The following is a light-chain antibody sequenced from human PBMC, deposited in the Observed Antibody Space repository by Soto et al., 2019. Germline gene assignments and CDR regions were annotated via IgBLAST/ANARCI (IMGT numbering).Light chain of an antibody. CDR1: QTISDN. CDR2: AAS. CDR3: QQSFGTPPT. V-gene: IGKV1-39*01. J-gene: IGKJ4*01. Sequence: DIQMTQSPSSLSASVGDRVTITCRASQTISDNLNWYQHKPGTAPNLLIYAASSLQSVVPSRFSGSGSGTDFTLTISSLQPEDFVTYYCQQSFGTPPTFGGGTKVEIK.